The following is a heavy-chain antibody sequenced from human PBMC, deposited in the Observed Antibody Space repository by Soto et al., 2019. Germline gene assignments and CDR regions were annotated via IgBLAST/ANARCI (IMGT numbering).Heavy chain of an antibody. CDR3: ASRDVGEWLRLRTDYGMDV. J-gene: IGHJ6*02. CDR1: GYSFAKYW. Sequence: PGESLKISCRGSGYSFAKYWIGWVRQMPGKGLELVGIIYPDESDIKYSPSFQGHVTISADKSISTAYLQWSSLKASDTAMYYCASRDVGEWLRLRTDYGMDVWGQGTTVTVSS. D-gene: IGHD5-12*01. V-gene: IGHV5-51*01. CDR2: IYPDESDI.